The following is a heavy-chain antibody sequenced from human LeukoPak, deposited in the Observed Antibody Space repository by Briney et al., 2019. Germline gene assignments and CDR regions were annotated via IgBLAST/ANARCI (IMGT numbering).Heavy chain of an antibody. CDR1: GFTFSSYA. CDR2: ISYDGSYK. D-gene: IGHD2-2*01. J-gene: IGHJ4*02. V-gene: IGHV3-30*04. CDR3: ARNPRYCSSTSCQIFDY. Sequence: GGSLRLSCAASGFTFSSYAIHWVRQAPGKGLEWVALISYDGSYKYYADSVKGRFTISRDNSKNTLYLQVNSLRAEDTAVYYCARNPRYCSSTSCQIFDYWGQGALVTVSS.